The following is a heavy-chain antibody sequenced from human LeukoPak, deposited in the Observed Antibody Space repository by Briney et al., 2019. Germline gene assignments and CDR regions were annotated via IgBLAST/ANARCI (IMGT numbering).Heavy chain of an antibody. CDR1: GFTFSSYG. D-gene: IGHD2-2*01. CDR3: ARDERSGCSSTSCLGYFDL. CDR2: IRYDGSNK. J-gene: IGHJ2*01. V-gene: IGHV3-30*02. Sequence: GGSLRLSCAASGFTFSSYGMHWVRQAPGKGLEWVAFIRYDGSNKYYADSVKGRFTISRDNSKNTLYLQMNSLRAEDTAVYYCARDERSGCSSTSCLGYFDLWGRGTLVTVSS.